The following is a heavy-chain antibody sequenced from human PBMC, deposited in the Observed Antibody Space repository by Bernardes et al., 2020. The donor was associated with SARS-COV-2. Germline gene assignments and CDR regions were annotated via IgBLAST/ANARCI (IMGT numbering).Heavy chain of an antibody. D-gene: IGHD3-3*01. J-gene: IGHJ4*02. Sequence: SESLSLTCTVSGGSISSGGYYWSWLLQHPGKGLEGIGYIYYSGSTYYNPSLKSRVTISVDTSKNQFSLKLSSVTAADTAVYYCARGVITIFGVVNSFDYWGQGTLVTVSS. CDR2: IYYSGST. V-gene: IGHV4-31*03. CDR1: GGSISSGGYY. CDR3: ARGVITIFGVVNSFDY.